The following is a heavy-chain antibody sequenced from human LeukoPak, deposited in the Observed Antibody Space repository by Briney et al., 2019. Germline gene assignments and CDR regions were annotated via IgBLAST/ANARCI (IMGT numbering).Heavy chain of an antibody. J-gene: IGHJ4*02. Sequence: KPSETLSLTCAVYGGSVSGYYWSWIRQPPGKGLEWIGELNHSGSTNYNPSLKSRVTISVDTSKNQFSLKLSSVTAADTAVYYCASIGDYGGYWGQGTLVTVSS. CDR1: GGSVSGYY. CDR2: LNHSGST. V-gene: IGHV4-34*01. CDR3: ASIGDYGGY. D-gene: IGHD4-17*01.